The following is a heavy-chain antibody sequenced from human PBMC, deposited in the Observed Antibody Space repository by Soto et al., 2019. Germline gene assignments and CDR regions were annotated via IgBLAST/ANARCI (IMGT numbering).Heavy chain of an antibody. CDR2: IKRKSDGGTT. V-gene: IGHV3-15*01. D-gene: IGHD3-22*01. Sequence: PGESLRLSSAASGFTFSNAWISSFRQAPGKGLEWVGRIKRKSDGGTTDYAAPVKGRFTISRDDSKNTLYLQMNSLKTEDTAVYYCTTGLSSGYYNFDYWGQGT. CDR1: GFTFSNAW. CDR3: TTGLSSGYYNFDY. J-gene: IGHJ4*02.